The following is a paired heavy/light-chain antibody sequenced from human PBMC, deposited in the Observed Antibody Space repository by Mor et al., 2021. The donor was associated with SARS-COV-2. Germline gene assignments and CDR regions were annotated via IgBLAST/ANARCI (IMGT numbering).Heavy chain of an antibody. D-gene: IGHD2-2*01. J-gene: IGHJ4*02. CDR2: ISYDGSNK. V-gene: IGHV3-30*18. CDR1: GFTFSTYG. CDR3: AKGRDRLNIVVVAATDY. Sequence: QVQLVESGGGVAQPGRSLRLSCAASGFTFSTYGMHWVRQAPGKGLDWVAVISYDGSNKYYADSVKGRFTISRDNSKNTLYLQMNSLRDEDTAVYYCAKGRDRLNIVVVAATDYWGQGTLVTVSS.
Light chain of an antibody. Sequence: DIQMTQSPSSLSASVGDRVTITCRASQSISTYLNWYQQKPGKAPKLLIYAASSLQSGVPSRFSGSGSGTDFTLTISSLQPEDFATYYCQQSYSSPFTFGPGTKVDIK. CDR1: QSISTY. J-gene: IGKJ3*01. CDR2: AAS. CDR3: QQSYSSPFT. V-gene: IGKV1-39*01.